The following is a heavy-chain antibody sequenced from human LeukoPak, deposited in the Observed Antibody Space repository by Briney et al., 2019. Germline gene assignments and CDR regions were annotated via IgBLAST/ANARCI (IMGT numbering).Heavy chain of an antibody. CDR3: ARDQGYGDYFFDY. J-gene: IGHJ4*02. D-gene: IGHD4-17*01. CDR2: IWYDGSNK. CDR1: GFTVSSYA. Sequence: GGSLRLSCAASGFTVSSYAMTWVRQAPGKGLEWVAVIWYDGSNKYYADSVKGRFTISRDNSKNTLYLQMNSLRAEDTAVYYCARDQGYGDYFFDYWGQGTLVTVSS. V-gene: IGHV3-33*08.